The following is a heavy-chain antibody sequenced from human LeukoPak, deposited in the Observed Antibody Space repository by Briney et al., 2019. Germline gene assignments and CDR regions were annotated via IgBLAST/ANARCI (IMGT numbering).Heavy chain of an antibody. CDR2: IIPILGIA. V-gene: IGHV1-69*04. CDR1: GGTFSSYA. Sequence: SVKVSCKASGGTFSSYAISWVRQAPGQGLEWMGRIIPILGIANYAQKFQGRVTITADKSTSTAYMELSSLRSEDTAVYYCARDEGYYYDSSGSNYFDYWGQGTLVTVSS. CDR3: ARDEGYYYDSSGSNYFDY. D-gene: IGHD3-22*01. J-gene: IGHJ4*02.